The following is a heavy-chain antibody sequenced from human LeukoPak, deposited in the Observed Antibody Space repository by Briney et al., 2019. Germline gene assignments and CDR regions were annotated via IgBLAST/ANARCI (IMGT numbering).Heavy chain of an antibody. D-gene: IGHD2-15*01. Sequence: ASVKVSCKPSGYTFSGHYIHWVRQAPGQGLEWLGWISPNTGGTHYAQNFHGRVTMTRDTSISTAYMELSRLRSDDTAVYYCARVPLDIVVVVAATGWFDPWGQGTLVTVSS. V-gene: IGHV1-2*02. J-gene: IGHJ5*02. CDR3: ARVPLDIVVVVAATGWFDP. CDR2: ISPNTGGT. CDR1: GYTFSGHY.